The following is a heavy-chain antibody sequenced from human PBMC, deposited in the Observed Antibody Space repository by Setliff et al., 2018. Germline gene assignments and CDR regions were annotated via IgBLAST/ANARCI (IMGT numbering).Heavy chain of an antibody. CDR2: ISAYTGNA. CDR3: SKLVRYCTTTACQGASGAEF. Sequence: ASVKVSCKASGYTFSDYGITWVRQAPGQGLEWMGWISAYTGNAYYAHKFQGRVTMTTDTSTSTAYLELRSLTSDDTAVYYCSKLVRYCTTTACQGASGAEFWGQGTLVTVSS. CDR1: GYTFSDYG. V-gene: IGHV1-18*01. J-gene: IGHJ4*02. D-gene: IGHD2-8*01.